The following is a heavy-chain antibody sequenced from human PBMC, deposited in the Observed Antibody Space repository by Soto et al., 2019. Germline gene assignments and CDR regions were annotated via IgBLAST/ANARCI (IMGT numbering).Heavy chain of an antibody. Sequence: GGSLRLSCAASGFTFSSYLMSWVRQAPGKGLEWVANIKQDGSEKYYVDSVKGRFTISRDNAKNSLYLQMNSLRAEDTAVYYWARDTYYDFWSGYSPRYFDYWGQGTLVTVSS. V-gene: IGHV3-7*01. D-gene: IGHD3-3*01. CDR1: GFTFSSYL. J-gene: IGHJ4*02. CDR2: IKQDGSEK. CDR3: ARDTYYDFWSGYSPRYFDY.